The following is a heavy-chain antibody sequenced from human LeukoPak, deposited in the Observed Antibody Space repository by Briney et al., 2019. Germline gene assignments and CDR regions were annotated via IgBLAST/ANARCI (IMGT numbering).Heavy chain of an antibody. CDR3: ARDTSYDSSGYYYDY. V-gene: IGHV3-7*01. J-gene: IGHJ4*02. CDR1: GFTFSSYS. Sequence: GGSLRLSCAASGFTFSSYSMSWVRQAPGKGLEWVANINQDGSEKNYVDSVKGRFIISRDNAKSSLYLQMNSLRADDTAVYYCARDTSYDSSGYYYDYWGQGTLVTVSS. D-gene: IGHD3-22*01. CDR2: INQDGSEK.